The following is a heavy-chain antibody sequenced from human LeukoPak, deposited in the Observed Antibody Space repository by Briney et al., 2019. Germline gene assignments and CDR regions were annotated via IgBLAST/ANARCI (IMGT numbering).Heavy chain of an antibody. CDR1: GGSISTYY. D-gene: IGHD4-11*01. V-gene: IGHV4-59*01. Sequence: SETLSLTCTVSGGSISTYYWSWIRQPPGKGLEWIGYIYYSGSTNYNPSLKSRVTISVDTSKNQFSLNPSSVTAADTAVYYCARDYSNYIMDYWGQGILVTVSS. CDR3: ARDYSNYIMDY. CDR2: IYYSGST. J-gene: IGHJ4*02.